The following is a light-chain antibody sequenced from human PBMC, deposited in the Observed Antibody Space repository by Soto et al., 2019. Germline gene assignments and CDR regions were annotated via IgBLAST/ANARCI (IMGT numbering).Light chain of an antibody. V-gene: IGLV1-51*01. J-gene: IGLJ3*02. CDR1: NSNIGKNY. Sequence: QSVLTQPPSVSAAPGQKVTIYCSGSNSNIGKNYVSWYQQLPGTAPKLLIYDNNQRPSGIPDRFSGSKSDTSATLGITGLQTGDEADYYCGTWVSSLTVVVFGGGTKLTVL. CDR3: GTWVSSLTVVV. CDR2: DNN.